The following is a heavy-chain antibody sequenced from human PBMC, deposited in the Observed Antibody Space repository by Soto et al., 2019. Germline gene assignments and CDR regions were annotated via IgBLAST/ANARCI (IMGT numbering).Heavy chain of an antibody. CDR3: AKYSSGWYHPFDN. V-gene: IGHV3-23*01. CDR1: GFTFSRYA. J-gene: IGHJ4*02. CDR2: ISGSGGST. D-gene: IGHD6-19*01. Sequence: RVSLRLSCAAAGFTFSRYAMSWVRQAPGKGLEWVSAISGSGGSTYYADSAKGRFTISRDNSKNTLYLQMNRLRAEVTAVYYSAKYSSGWYHPFDNWGQGTLVTVSS.